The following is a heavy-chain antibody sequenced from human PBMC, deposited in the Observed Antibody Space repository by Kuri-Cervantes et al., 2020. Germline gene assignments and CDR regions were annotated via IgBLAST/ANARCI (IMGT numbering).Heavy chain of an antibody. D-gene: IGHD6-6*01. CDR3: AKDLDRVRQLDYYYYGMDV. V-gene: IGHV3-30-3*01. Sequence: GGSLRLSCAASGFTFSSYAMHWVRQAPGKGLEWVAVISYDGSNKYYADSVKGRFTISRDNSKNTLYLQMNSLRAEDTAVYYCAKDLDRVRQLDYYYYGMDVWGQGTTVTVSS. J-gene: IGHJ6*02. CDR1: GFTFSSYA. CDR2: ISYDGSNK.